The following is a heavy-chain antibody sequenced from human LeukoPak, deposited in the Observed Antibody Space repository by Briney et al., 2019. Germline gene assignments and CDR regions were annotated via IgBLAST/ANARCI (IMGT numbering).Heavy chain of an antibody. V-gene: IGHV4-59*01. J-gene: IGHJ4*02. CDR1: GGSISSYY. CDR3: ARARSGATIFDY. CDR2: IYYSGST. Sequence: PSETLSLTCTVPGGSISSYYWSWIRQPPGKGLEWIGYIYYSGSTNYNPSLKSRVTISVDTSKNQFSLKLSSVTAADMAVYYCARARSGATIFDYWGQGTLVTVSS. D-gene: IGHD1-26*01.